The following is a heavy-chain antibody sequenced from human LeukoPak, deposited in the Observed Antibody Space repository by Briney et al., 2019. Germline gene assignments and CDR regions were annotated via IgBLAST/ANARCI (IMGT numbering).Heavy chain of an antibody. Sequence: PSETLSLTCAVYGGSFSGYYWSWIRQPPGKGLEWIGEINHSGSTNYNPSLKSRVTISVDTSKNQFSLKLSSVTAADTAVYYCARHVRGSSSFGRWSPTNNWFDPWGQGTLVTVSS. D-gene: IGHD6-13*01. V-gene: IGHV4-34*01. CDR1: GGSFSGYY. CDR3: ARHVRGSSSFGRWSPTNNWFDP. J-gene: IGHJ5*02. CDR2: INHSGST.